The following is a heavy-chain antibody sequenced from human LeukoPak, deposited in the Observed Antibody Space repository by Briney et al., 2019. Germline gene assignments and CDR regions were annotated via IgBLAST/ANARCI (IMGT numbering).Heavy chain of an antibody. J-gene: IGHJ3*02. Sequence: SETLSLTCAVSSDSFSSHYWTWIRQSPGTGLEWIGYISHIGRTNYNPSLKSRVTISIYTSKNQFSLKLRSVTAADTAVYYCARDLVTVTKGFDIWGQGTMVSVSS. CDR1: SDSFSSHY. D-gene: IGHD4-17*01. CDR2: ISHIGRT. V-gene: IGHV4-59*11. CDR3: ARDLVTVTKGFDI.